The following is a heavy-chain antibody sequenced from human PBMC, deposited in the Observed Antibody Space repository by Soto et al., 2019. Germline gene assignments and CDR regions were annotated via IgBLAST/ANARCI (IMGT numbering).Heavy chain of an antibody. V-gene: IGHV4-4*02. CDR2: IYHSGNT. J-gene: IGHJ4*02. CDR3: ARRWGEGRVDY. D-gene: IGHD3-10*01. Sequence: QVKLQESGPGLVKPSGTLSLTCAVSGGSISSSNWWSWVRQPPGKGLEWIGEIYHSGNTNYNPSLKSRDTMAVEKSRRQFSLKMSSVTAADTAVYYCARRWGEGRVDYWGQGTLVTVSS. CDR1: GGSISSSNW.